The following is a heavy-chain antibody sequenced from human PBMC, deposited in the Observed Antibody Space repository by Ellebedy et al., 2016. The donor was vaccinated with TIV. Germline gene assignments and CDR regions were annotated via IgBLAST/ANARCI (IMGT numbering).Heavy chain of an antibody. Sequence: GESLKISCGASGFTFNTYAMHWVRQAPGKGLEWVTFTTLDGQRKDYADSVQGRFTISRDNSKNTVFLQMDRLRAEDTAVYYCAADRDATGFVFWGRGALVTVSS. CDR3: AADRDATGFVF. D-gene: IGHD1-1*01. CDR1: GFTFNTYA. CDR2: TTLDGQRK. J-gene: IGHJ4*02. V-gene: IGHV3-30*04.